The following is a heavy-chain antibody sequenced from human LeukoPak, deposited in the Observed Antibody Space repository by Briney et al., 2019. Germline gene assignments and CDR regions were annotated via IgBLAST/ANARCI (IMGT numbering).Heavy chain of an antibody. Sequence: SETLSLTCTVSGGSISSYYWSWIRQPPGKGLEWIGYIYYSGSTNYNPSLKSRVTISVDTSKNQFSLKLSSVTAADTAAYYCAREYPAAQLDYWGQGTLVTVSS. CDR2: IYYSGST. V-gene: IGHV4-59*01. CDR1: GGSISSYY. CDR3: AREYPAAQLDY. J-gene: IGHJ4*02. D-gene: IGHD2-2*01.